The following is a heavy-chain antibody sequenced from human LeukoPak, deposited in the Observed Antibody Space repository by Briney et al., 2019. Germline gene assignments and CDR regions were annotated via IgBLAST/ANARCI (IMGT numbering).Heavy chain of an antibody. D-gene: IGHD3-22*01. J-gene: IGHJ3*02. V-gene: IGHV4-34*01. CDR3: ASLTTADAFDI. Sequence: SETLSLTCAVYGGSLSDYYWSWIRQSPGKGLEWIGEISHRGRTYYNPSLKSRVTISVDTSKNQFSLKLSSVTAADTAVFYCASLTTADAFDIWGQGTMVTVSS. CDR2: ISHRGRT. CDR1: GGSLSDYY.